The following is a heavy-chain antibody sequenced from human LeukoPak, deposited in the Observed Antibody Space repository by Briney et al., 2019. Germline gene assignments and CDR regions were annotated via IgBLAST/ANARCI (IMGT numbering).Heavy chain of an antibody. CDR2: IKPDGSET. CDR3: ARGGYKTTDY. Sequence: PGGSLRLSCAASGFTVSSNYMSWVRQPPGKGLEWVANIKPDGSETYCVDSVKGRFTISRDNAKNSLYLQMNSLRAEDTAVYYCARGGYKTTDYWGQGTLVTVSS. D-gene: IGHD2-2*02. CDR1: GFTVSSNY. J-gene: IGHJ4*02. V-gene: IGHV3-7*05.